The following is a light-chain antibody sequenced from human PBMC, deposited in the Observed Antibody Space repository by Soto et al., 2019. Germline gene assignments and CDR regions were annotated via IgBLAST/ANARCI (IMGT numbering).Light chain of an antibody. CDR3: QQNKDWPGT. V-gene: IGKV3-15*01. Sequence: EIVMTQSPATLSVSPGERVTLSCRASQSVSSYLAWYQQKPGQAPRLLIYDASSRATGIPVRFSGSGSGTEFTLTNSSLQSEDFGVYYCQQNKDWPGTFGQGTKVEIK. J-gene: IGKJ1*01. CDR1: QSVSSY. CDR2: DAS.